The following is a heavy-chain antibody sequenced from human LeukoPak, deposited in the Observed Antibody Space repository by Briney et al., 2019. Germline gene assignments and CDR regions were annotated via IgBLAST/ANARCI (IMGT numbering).Heavy chain of an antibody. V-gene: IGHV1-69*13. CDR1: GGTFSSYA. Sequence: ASVKVSCKASGGTFSSYAISWVRQAPGQGLEWMGGIIPIFGTANYAQKFQGRVTITADESTSTAYMELSSQRSEDTAVYYCARSLATYCSGGSCYWREWDYWGQGTLVTVSS. CDR3: ARSLATYCSGGSCYWREWDY. J-gene: IGHJ4*02. CDR2: IIPIFGTA. D-gene: IGHD2-15*01.